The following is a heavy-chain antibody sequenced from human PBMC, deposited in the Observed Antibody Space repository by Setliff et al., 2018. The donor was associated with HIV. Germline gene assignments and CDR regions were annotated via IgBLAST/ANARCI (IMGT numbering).Heavy chain of an antibody. CDR3: ARGSCSGCYLSDY. V-gene: IGHV1-3*01. J-gene: IGHJ4*02. CDR1: GYTFSTNA. Sequence: GASVKVSCKAFGYTFSTNAIHWARQAPGQRLEWMGYINAGGDNTRYSEKFQGRVTITRDTSANTAYMELSSLRSEDTAVYYCARGSCSGCYLSDYWGLGTLVTVSS. D-gene: IGHD6-19*01. CDR2: INAGGDNT.